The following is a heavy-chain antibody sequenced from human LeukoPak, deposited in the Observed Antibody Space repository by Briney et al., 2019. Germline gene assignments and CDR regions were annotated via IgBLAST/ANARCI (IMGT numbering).Heavy chain of an antibody. Sequence: GASVKVSCEVSGYTLTELSMHWVRQAPGKGLKWMGGFDPEDGETIYAQKFQGRVTMTEDTSTDTAYMELSSLRSEDTAVYYCATDSTMVRGVTAIVHYYYMDVWGNGTTVTVSS. D-gene: IGHD3-10*01. CDR2: FDPEDGET. CDR3: ATDSTMVRGVTAIVHYYYMDV. J-gene: IGHJ6*03. V-gene: IGHV1-24*01. CDR1: GYTLTELS.